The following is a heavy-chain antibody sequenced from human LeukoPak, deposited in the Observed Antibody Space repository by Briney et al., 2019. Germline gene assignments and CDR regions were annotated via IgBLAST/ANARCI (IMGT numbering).Heavy chain of an antibody. CDR1: GGSISSGDYY. CDR3: ARGSGSYYGYYYYGMDV. J-gene: IGHJ6*02. D-gene: IGHD1-26*01. V-gene: IGHV4-61*08. CDR2: IYYSGST. Sequence: PSETLSLTCTVSGGSISSGDYYWSWIRQPPGKGLEWIGYIYYSGSTNYNPSLKSRVTISVDTSKNQFSLKLSSVTAADTAVYYCARGSGSYYGYYYYGMDVWSQGTTVTVSS.